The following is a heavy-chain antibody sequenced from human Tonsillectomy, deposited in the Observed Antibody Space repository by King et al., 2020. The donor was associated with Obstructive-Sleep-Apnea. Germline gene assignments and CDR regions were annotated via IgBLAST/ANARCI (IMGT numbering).Heavy chain of an antibody. D-gene: IGHD3-10*01. CDR3: ARDSGP. CDR2: IYYSGST. CDR1: VGSVSNSDYY. V-gene: IGHV4-39*07. Sequence: LQLQESGPGLVKPSETLSLTCTVSVGSVSNSDYYWGWIRQPPGKGLEWIGYIYYSGSTYDNPSLKSRVTISIDTSKNQFSLKLSSVTAADTAVYYCARDSGPWGQGTLVTVSS. J-gene: IGHJ4*02.